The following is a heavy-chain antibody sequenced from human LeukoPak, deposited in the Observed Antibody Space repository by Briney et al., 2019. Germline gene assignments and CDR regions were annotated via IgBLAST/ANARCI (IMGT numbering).Heavy chain of an antibody. J-gene: IGHJ6*03. CDR3: ARRTNRRGYYYYMDV. CDR2: INHSGST. V-gene: IGHV4-34*01. Sequence: SETLSLTCAVYGGSFSGYYWSWIRQPPGKGLEWIGEINHSGSTNYNPSLKSRVTISVDTSKNQFSLKLSSVTAADTAVYYCARRTNRRGYYYYMDVWGKGTTVTVSS. D-gene: IGHD2-2*01. CDR1: GGSFSGYY.